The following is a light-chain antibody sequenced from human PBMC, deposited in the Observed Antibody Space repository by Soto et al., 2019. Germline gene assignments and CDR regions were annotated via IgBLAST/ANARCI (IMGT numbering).Light chain of an antibody. J-gene: IGKJ1*01. V-gene: IGKV3-20*01. Sequence: EIVLTQSPGTLSLSPGERATLSCGASQSVTSNYLAWYQQKPGQAPRLLIFGASIRVTGIPDRFIGSGSGTDFTLTITRLEPEDFAVYYCRHYVTSLTTFGQGTKVEVK. CDR3: RHYVTSLTT. CDR2: GAS. CDR1: QSVTSNY.